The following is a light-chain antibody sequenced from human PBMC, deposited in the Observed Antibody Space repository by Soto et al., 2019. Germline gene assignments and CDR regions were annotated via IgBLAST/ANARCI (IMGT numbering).Light chain of an antibody. CDR3: QQYKDWPTT. J-gene: IGKJ1*01. Sequence: IVLTQSPATLSVSPGERATLSCWSSQTLDSMVAWYQQKSGQAPSLLIYSASARATGVPARFSGYGSGTDFTLTISSLQSEDLGVYYCQQYKDWPTTFGQGTKVDIK. CDR2: SAS. CDR1: QTLDSM. V-gene: IGKV3-15*01.